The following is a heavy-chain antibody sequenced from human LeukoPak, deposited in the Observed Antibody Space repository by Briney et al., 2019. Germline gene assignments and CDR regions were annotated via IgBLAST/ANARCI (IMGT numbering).Heavy chain of an antibody. CDR2: ISYDGGIE. D-gene: IGHD2-21*01. CDR1: GFNFNIYR. Sequence: PGGSLRLSCAASGFNFNIYRMHWVRQASGKGPEWVAAISYDGGIEYYADSVKGRFTISRDISKNTLYLQMNSLRAEDTAVYYCARDAYGFDPWGQGTLVTVSS. J-gene: IGHJ5*02. V-gene: IGHV3-30-3*01. CDR3: ARDAYGFDP.